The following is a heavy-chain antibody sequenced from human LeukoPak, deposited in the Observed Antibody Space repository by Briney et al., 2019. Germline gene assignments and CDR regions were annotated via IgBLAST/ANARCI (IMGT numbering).Heavy chain of an antibody. J-gene: IGHJ4*02. CDR2: ISYDGSNK. V-gene: IGHV3-30*18. CDR3: AKDWAGGSGSIDYFDY. D-gene: IGHD3-10*01. CDR1: GFTFSSYG. Sequence: GGSLRLSCAASGFTFSSYGMHWVRQAPGKGLEWVAVISYDGSNKYYADSVKGRFTISRDNSKNTLYLQMNSLRAEDTAVYYCAKDWAGGSGSIDYFDYWGQGTLVTVSS.